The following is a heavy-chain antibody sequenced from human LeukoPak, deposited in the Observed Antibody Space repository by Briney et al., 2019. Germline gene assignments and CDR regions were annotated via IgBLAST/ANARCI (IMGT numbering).Heavy chain of an antibody. CDR3: ASKHPIQLWAHDAFDI. Sequence: SVKVSCKASGYSFTSYHMHWVRQAPGQGLEWMGGIIPIFGTANYAQKFQGRVTITADESTSTAYMELSSLRSEDTAVYYCASKHPIQLWAHDAFDIWGQGTMVTVSS. V-gene: IGHV1-69*13. CDR1: GYSFTSYH. CDR2: IIPIFGTA. D-gene: IGHD5-18*01. J-gene: IGHJ3*02.